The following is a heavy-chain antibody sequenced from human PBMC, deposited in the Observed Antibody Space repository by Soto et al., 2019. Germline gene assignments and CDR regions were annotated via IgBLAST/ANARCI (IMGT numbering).Heavy chain of an antibody. CDR3: ARECEYSYGCFDY. D-gene: IGHD5-18*01. CDR1: GGSISSYY. J-gene: IGHJ4*02. CDR2: IYYSGST. Sequence: PSETLSLTCTVSGGSISSYYWSWIRQPPGKGLEWIGYIYYSGSTNYNPSLKSRVTISVDTSKNQFSLKLSSVTAADTAVYYCARECEYSYGCFDYWGQGTLVTVSS. V-gene: IGHV4-59*01.